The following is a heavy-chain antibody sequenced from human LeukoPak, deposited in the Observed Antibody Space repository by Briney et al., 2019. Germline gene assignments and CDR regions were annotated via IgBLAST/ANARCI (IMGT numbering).Heavy chain of an antibody. D-gene: IGHD4-23*01. CDR2: IYYSGST. Sequence: SETLSLTCAVYGGPFSGYYWSWMRQPPGKGLEWIGYIYYSGSTNYNPSLKSRVTISVDTSKNQFSLKLSSVTAADTAVYYCARKFPDNGGNSPLYWYFDLWGRGTLVTVSS. J-gene: IGHJ2*01. V-gene: IGHV4-59*01. CDR1: GGPFSGYY. CDR3: ARKFPDNGGNSPLYWYFDL.